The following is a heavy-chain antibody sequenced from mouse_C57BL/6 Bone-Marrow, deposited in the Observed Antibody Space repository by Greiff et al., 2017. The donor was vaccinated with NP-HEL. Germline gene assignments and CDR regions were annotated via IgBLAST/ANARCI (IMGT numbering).Heavy chain of an antibody. CDR2: IYPRSGNT. Sequence: QVQLQQSGAELVRPGASVKLSCKASGYTFPSYGISWVKQRTGQGLEWIGEIYPRSGNTYYNEKFKGKATLTADKPSSTAYMELRSLTAEDSAVDFCARFYYDGRLYYFDYWGKGTTLTVSS. CDR3: ARFYYDGRLYYFDY. D-gene: IGHD1-1*01. J-gene: IGHJ2*01. V-gene: IGHV1-81*01. CDR1: GYTFPSYG.